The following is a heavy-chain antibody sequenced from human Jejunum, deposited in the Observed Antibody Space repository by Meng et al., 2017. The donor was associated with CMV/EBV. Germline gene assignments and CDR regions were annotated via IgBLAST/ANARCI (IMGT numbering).Heavy chain of an antibody. CDR3: ARVRSPTVVVLFAEDRWFDT. V-gene: IGHV4-34*10. CDR2: INHSGRT. D-gene: IGHD2-21*01. J-gene: IGHJ5*02. CDR1: FSDYF. Sequence: FSDYFWTWIRQAPGKGLQWIGEINHSGRTNYNPSLKSRVIMSVDTSKNQFSLKMTSMTAADTGMYFCARVRSPTVVVLFAEDRWFDTWGQGTLVTVSS.